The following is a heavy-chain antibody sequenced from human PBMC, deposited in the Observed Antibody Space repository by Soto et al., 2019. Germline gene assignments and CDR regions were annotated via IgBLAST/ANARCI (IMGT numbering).Heavy chain of an antibody. J-gene: IGHJ6*02. Sequence: EVQLVESGGGLVQPGGSLKLSCAASGFTFSGAAMHWVRQASGKGLEWVGRIRSKANSYATEYAASVKGRFTISREDSKNTAYLQMNSLKTEDTAVYYCRGYCISSSCYESGMDVWGQGTTVIVSS. V-gene: IGHV3-73*01. CDR1: GFTFSGAA. CDR2: IRSKANSYAT. CDR3: RGYCISSSCYESGMDV. D-gene: IGHD2-2*01.